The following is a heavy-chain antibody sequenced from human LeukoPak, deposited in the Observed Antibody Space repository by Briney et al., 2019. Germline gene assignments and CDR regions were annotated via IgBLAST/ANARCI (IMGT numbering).Heavy chain of an antibody. CDR3: ARTKATLWFGES. D-gene: IGHD3-10*01. J-gene: IGHJ5*02. V-gene: IGHV3-21*01. CDR1: GFTFTNYA. CDR2: IRGSSSYI. Sequence: PGGSLRLSCAASGFTFTNYAMNWVRQAPGKGLEWVGSIRGSSSYIYYADSVKGRFTISRDNAKNSLFLQMNNLSAEDTAVYYCARTKATLWFGESWGQGTLVTVSS.